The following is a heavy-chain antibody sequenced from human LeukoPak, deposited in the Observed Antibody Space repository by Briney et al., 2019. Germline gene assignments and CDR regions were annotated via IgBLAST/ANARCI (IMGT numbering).Heavy chain of an antibody. Sequence: SETLSLTCTVSGGSISSGGHYWSWIRQPPEKGLEWIGEINHSGSTNYNPSLKSRVTASVDTSKNQFSLKLTSVTAADTAVYYCARQGCSSTSCYDYWGQGTLVTVSS. CDR2: INHSGST. CDR1: GGSISSGGHY. J-gene: IGHJ4*02. D-gene: IGHD2-2*01. CDR3: ARQGCSSTSCYDY. V-gene: IGHV4-39*01.